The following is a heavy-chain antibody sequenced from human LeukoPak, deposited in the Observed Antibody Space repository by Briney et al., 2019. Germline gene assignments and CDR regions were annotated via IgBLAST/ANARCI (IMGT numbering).Heavy chain of an antibody. D-gene: IGHD1-1*01. Sequence: PSETVSLTCTVSGGAISNSELYWGWVRQPPGKGLEWIAMIYYSGSTYSNPSLKSRVTISVDTSKNQFSLKVRSVTAADSAVYFCARLAGHHNNGRFDFWGQGVLVSVSS. CDR2: IYYSGST. CDR3: ARLAGHHNNGRFDF. V-gene: IGHV4-39*01. J-gene: IGHJ4*02. CDR1: GGAISNSELY.